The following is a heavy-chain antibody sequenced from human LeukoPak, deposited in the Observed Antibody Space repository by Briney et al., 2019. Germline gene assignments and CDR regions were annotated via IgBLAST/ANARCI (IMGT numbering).Heavy chain of an antibody. CDR3: ARHAAAGTYYYYMDV. CDR2: INPSGGST. Sequence: ASVKVSCKASGYTFTSYYMHWVRQAPGQGLEWMGIINPSGGSTSYAQKFQGRVTITADKSTSTAYMELSSLRSEDTAVYYCARHAAAGTYYYYMDVWGKGTTVTVSS. D-gene: IGHD6-13*01. J-gene: IGHJ6*03. V-gene: IGHV1-46*01. CDR1: GYTFTSYY.